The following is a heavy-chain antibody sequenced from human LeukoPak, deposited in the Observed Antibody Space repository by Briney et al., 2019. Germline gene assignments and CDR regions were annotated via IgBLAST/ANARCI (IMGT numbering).Heavy chain of an antibody. CDR3: ARDRGLVTARRYYFDY. D-gene: IGHD2-21*02. V-gene: IGHV1-69*04. CDR1: GGTFSSYA. J-gene: IGHJ4*02. CDR2: IIPILGIA. Sequence: SVKVSCKASGGTFSSYAISWVRQAPGRGLEWMGRIIPILGIANYAQKFQGRVTITADKSTSTAYMELSSLRSEDTAVYYCARDRGLVTARRYYFDYWGQGTLVTVSS.